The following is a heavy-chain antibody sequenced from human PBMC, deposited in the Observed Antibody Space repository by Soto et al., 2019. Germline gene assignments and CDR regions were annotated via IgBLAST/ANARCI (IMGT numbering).Heavy chain of an antibody. J-gene: IGHJ4*01. CDR3: ASELIYTTTWERLDD. CDR2: LSGSSDTT. Sequence: GGSLRLSCAASGFTFSGFAMSWVRPAPGKGLEWVASLSGSSDTTYYADSVKGRFTISRDNSKNILYLQMDSLRAEDTAIYYCASELIYTTTWERLDDWGQGTLVTGSS. D-gene: IGHD3-16*01. V-gene: IGHV3-23*01. CDR1: GFTFSGFA.